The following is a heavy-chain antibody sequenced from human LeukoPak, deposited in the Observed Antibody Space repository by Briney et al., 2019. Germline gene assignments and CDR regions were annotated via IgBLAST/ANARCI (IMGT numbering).Heavy chain of an antibody. V-gene: IGHV3-7*03. CDR2: IKQDGSEK. Sequence: PGGSLRLSCAASGFTFSSYWMSWVRQAPGKGLEWVANIKQDGSEKYYVDSVKGRFTISRDNAKNSLYLQMNSLRAEDTAVYYCAKDARGGYDDSYFDYWGQGTLVTVSS. CDR3: AKDARGGYDDSYFDY. D-gene: IGHD5-12*01. CDR1: GFTFSSYW. J-gene: IGHJ4*02.